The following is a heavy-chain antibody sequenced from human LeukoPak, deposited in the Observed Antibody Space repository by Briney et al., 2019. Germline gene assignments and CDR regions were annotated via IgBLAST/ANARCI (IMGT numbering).Heavy chain of an antibody. J-gene: IGHJ5*02. Sequence: ASVKVSCKASGYTFIGYSIYWVRQAPGQGLEWMGRIDPDSGGTDYAQKFQGRVTMTRDTSISTAYMELSRLRSDDTAVYYCARGANSDPWGQGTLVTVSS. CDR3: ARGANSDP. CDR2: IDPDSGGT. V-gene: IGHV1-2*02. D-gene: IGHD1-7*01. CDR1: GYTFIGYS.